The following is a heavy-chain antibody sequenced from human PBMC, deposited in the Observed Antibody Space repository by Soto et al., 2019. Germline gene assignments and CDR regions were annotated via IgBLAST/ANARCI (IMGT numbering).Heavy chain of an antibody. CDR1: GYTFTTYD. D-gene: IGHD1-7*01. CDR2: ISAYNGNT. CDR3: ARTETTSPYYYYGMDV. Sequence: GASVKVSCKASGYTFTTYDISWVRQAPGQGLEWMGWISAYNGNTSYAQKLQGRVTMTTDTSTSTAYMELRSLRSDDTAVYYCARTETTSPYYYYGMDVWGQGTTVTVSS. J-gene: IGHJ6*02. V-gene: IGHV1-18*01.